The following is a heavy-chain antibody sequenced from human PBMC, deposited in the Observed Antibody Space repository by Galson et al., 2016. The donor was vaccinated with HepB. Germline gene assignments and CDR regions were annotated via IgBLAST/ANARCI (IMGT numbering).Heavy chain of an antibody. CDR2: IWPGDSDT. CDR1: GYSFTKYW. J-gene: IGHJ4*02. V-gene: IGHV5-51*01. CDR3: ARHFDCSTTSCYLDF. D-gene: IGHD2-2*01. Sequence: QSGAEVKKPGESLGISCKASGYSFTKYWIGWVRQKPGGGLEWMAIIWPGDSDTRYSPSFQGQVTIPADESISTAYLQWDTLKASDTAIYYCARHFDCSTTSCYLDFWGQGTLVTVSS.